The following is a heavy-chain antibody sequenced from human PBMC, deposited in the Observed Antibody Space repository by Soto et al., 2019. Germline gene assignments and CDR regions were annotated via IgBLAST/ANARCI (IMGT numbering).Heavy chain of an antibody. V-gene: IGHV3-48*03. CDR2: ITGSGGVM. Sequence: GGSLKLSCTASGFDFSGSEMNWFRQSPGKGLEWVAYITGSGGVMFHADSVKGRFSISRDNAKNSLFLEMSDLTAADTGVYYCAKVAPFILGSPVWGQGTLVTVSS. CDR1: GFDFSGSE. CDR3: AKVAPFILGSPV. D-gene: IGHD2-21*01. J-gene: IGHJ4*02.